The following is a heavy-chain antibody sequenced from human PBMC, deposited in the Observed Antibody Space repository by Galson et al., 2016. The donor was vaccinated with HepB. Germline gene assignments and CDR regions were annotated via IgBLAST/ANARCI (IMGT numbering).Heavy chain of an antibody. CDR1: GGTFSRNA. D-gene: IGHD2-15*01. CDR2: VIPIFGTA. V-gene: IGHV1-69*13. CDR3: AREDWVCSGGSCYVGNVFDI. J-gene: IGHJ3*02. Sequence: SVKVSCKASGGTFSRNAISWVRQAPGQGLEWMGGVIPIFGTANYAQKFQGRVTITADESTSPAYMQLSSLRSEDTAVYYCAREDWVCSGGSCYVGNVFDIGGPGTMVTVPS.